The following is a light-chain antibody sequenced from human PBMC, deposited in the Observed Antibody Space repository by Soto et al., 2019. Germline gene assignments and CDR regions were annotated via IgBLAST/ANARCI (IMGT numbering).Light chain of an antibody. CDR2: AVS. Sequence: DIQMTQSPSSLSASVGVRVTITCRASQTVLNYLNWYQQKPGKAPYLLIYAVSNLRSGVPSRFSGGRSGTDFTLTISTLQPEDFASYYCQQSYITPPTFGGGTKVEMK. V-gene: IGKV1-39*01. CDR1: QTVLNY. CDR3: QQSYITPPT. J-gene: IGKJ4*01.